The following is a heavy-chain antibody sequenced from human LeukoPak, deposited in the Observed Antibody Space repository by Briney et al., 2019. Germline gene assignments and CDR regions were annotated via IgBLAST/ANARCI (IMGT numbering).Heavy chain of an antibody. V-gene: IGHV3-21*04. D-gene: IGHD4-17*01. CDR3: ARDSYGDANFDS. CDR1: GFTFSSYS. Sequence: GGSLRLSCAASGFTFSSYSMNWVRQAPGKGLEWVSSISISSTYIYYAASVKGRFTISRHNPKNSLYVQMSSWRAEATAVYYCARDSYGDANFDSWGQGNLVTASS. CDR2: ISISSTYI. J-gene: IGHJ4*02.